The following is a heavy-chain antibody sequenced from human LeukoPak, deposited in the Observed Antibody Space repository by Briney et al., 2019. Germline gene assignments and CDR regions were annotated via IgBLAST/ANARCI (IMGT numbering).Heavy chain of an antibody. CDR1: GYSFTSYW. J-gene: IGHJ3*02. CDR3: ARILIAYYYDSSGYFDAFDI. Sequence: GESLKISCKGFGYSFTSYWIGWVRQMPGKGLEWMGIIYPGDSDTRYSPSFQGQVTISADKSISTAYLQWSSLKASDTAMYYCARILIAYYYDSSGYFDAFDIWGQGTMVTVSS. D-gene: IGHD3-22*01. CDR2: IYPGDSDT. V-gene: IGHV5-51*01.